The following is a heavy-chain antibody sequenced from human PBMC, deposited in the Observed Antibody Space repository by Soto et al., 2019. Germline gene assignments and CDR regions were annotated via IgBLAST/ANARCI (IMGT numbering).Heavy chain of an antibody. V-gene: IGHV1-2*04. J-gene: IGHJ6*02. D-gene: IGHD2-8*01. CDR3: AVSKRMVYFSGMDV. Sequence: GASVKVSCKASGYTFTGYYMHWVRQAPGQGLEWMGWINPNSGGTNYAQKFQGWVTMTRDTSISTAYMELSRLRSDDTAVYYCAVSKRMVYFSGMDVWGQGTQVTVSS. CDR1: GYTFTGYY. CDR2: INPNSGGT.